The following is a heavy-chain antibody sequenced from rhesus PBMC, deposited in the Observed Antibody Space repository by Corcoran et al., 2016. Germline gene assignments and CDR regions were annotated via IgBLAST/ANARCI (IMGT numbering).Heavy chain of an antibody. V-gene: IGHV4-122*02. CDR3: ARVRAQSSDY. CDR2: ITYSGRT. Sequence: QVQLQESGPGLVQPSETLSLTCAVSGYPIRSDYSCLWLRPPPGKGLEWFGYITYSGRTSDNPSLKSRVTIARDTSKNQFSLKLSSVTAADTAVYYCARVRAQSSDYWGQGVLVTVSS. D-gene: IGHD2-15*01. J-gene: IGHJ4*01. CDR1: GYPIRSDYS.